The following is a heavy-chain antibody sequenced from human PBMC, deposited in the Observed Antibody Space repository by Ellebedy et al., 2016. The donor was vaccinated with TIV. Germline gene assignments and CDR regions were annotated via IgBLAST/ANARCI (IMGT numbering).Heavy chain of an antibody. CDR3: ARGDREVPRGGEYLHY. Sequence: ASVKVSCKASRYIFTYFYMHWVRRAPGHGLEWMGVINPSNGNTTYAQKFKDRVSMTRDTSTNTVYMELSSLRSEDTAVYYCARGDREVPRGGEYLHYWGQGTLVTVSS. D-gene: IGHD2-2*01. CDR2: INPSNGNT. CDR1: RYIFTYFY. V-gene: IGHV1-46*01. J-gene: IGHJ4*02.